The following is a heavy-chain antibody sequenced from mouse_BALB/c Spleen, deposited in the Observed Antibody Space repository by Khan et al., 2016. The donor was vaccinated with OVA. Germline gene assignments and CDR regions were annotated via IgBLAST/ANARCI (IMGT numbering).Heavy chain of an antibody. V-gene: IGHV14-3*02. D-gene: IGHD2-1*01. CDR2: IDPPNDDS. CDR3: ATLYGNPSAF. Sequence: EVQLQQSGAELVKPGASVKLSCSASGFNIKDTYIHWMKQRPEQGLEWIGRIDPPNDDSKYGPKFQAKATLTADTSSNTAYLQLSSLTSEDTAVYYCATLYGNPSAFWGQGTLVSVSA. CDR1: GFNIKDTY. J-gene: IGHJ3*01.